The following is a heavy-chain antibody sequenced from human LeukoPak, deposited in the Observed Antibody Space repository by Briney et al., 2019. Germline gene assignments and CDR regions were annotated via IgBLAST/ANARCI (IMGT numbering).Heavy chain of an antibody. V-gene: IGHV3-74*01. Sequence: PGGSLRPSCAASGFTFSSYWMFWVRQAPGKGLVWVSRVNSDGTSTNYADSVKGRFTVSRDNAKNTLYLQMNSLRAEDTAVYYCAKGPGNWIANFDYWGQGTLVTVSS. CDR3: AKGPGNWIANFDY. CDR2: VNSDGTST. D-gene: IGHD1-20*01. J-gene: IGHJ4*02. CDR1: GFTFSSYW.